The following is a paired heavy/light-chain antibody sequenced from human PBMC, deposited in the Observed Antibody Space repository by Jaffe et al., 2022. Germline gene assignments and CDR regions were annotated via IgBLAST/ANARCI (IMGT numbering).Heavy chain of an antibody. V-gene: IGHV2-5*02. CDR1: GFSLSTSGVG. CDR2: IYWDDDK. CDR3: AHRSRWFGELVYFDY. J-gene: IGHJ4*02. Sequence: QITLKESGPTLVKPTQTLTLTCTFSGFSLSTSGVGVGWIRQPPGKALEWLALIYWDDDKRYSPSLKSRLTITKDTSKNQVVLTMTNMDPVDTATYYCAHRSRWFGELVYFDYWGQGTLVTVSS. D-gene: IGHD3-10*01.
Light chain of an antibody. CDR3: QQFNSYRIT. CDR1: QGISSA. CDR2: DAS. Sequence: AIQLTQSPSSLSASVGDRVTITCRASQGISSALAWYQQKPGKAPKLLIYDASSLESGVPSRFSGSGSGTDFTLTISSLQPEDFATYYCQQFNSYRITFGQGTRLEIK. J-gene: IGKJ5*01. V-gene: IGKV1-13*02.